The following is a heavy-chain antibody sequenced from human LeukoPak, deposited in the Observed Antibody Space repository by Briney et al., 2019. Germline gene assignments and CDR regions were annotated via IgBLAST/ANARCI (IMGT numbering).Heavy chain of an antibody. CDR1: SGSIITDNSY. V-gene: IGHV4-61*02. Sequence: SETLSLTCSVSSGSIITDNSYWAWIRQPAGKGLEWIGRIYPSGSTDYSPSLKSRLSISIDTYNNQFSLTLTSVTAADTPVYFCARVFCKSGAYFDSWGERILVTASS. D-gene: IGHD2-15*01. CDR2: IYPSGST. CDR3: ARVFCKSGAYFDS. J-gene: IGHJ4*02.